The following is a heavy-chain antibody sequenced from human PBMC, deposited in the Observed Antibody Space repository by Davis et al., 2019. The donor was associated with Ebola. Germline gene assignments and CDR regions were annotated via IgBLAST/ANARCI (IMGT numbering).Heavy chain of an antibody. D-gene: IGHD3-3*01. CDR1: GGTLRNYA. Sequence: SVKVSCKTSGGTLRNYAISWVRQAPGQGLEWMGGDIPVSGTPNYAQRFQGRVTFTTDESTSTAYMELRSLRTEDTAVYYCVRDVSGLFDYWGQGTLVTVSS. V-gene: IGHV1-69*05. CDR2: DIPVSGTP. CDR3: VRDVSGLFDY. J-gene: IGHJ4*02.